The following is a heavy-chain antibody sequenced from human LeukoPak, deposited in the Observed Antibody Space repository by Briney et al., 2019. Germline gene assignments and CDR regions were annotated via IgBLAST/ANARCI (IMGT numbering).Heavy chain of an antibody. CDR2: ISAYNGNT. CDR1: GYTFTSYY. Sequence: GASVKVSCKASGYTFTSYYMHWVRQAPGQGLEWMGWISAYNGNTNYAQKLQGRVTMTTDTSTSTAYMELRSLRSDDTAVYYCAREVPMGWFDPWGQGTLVTVSS. J-gene: IGHJ5*02. CDR3: AREVPMGWFDP. D-gene: IGHD3-10*01. V-gene: IGHV1-18*04.